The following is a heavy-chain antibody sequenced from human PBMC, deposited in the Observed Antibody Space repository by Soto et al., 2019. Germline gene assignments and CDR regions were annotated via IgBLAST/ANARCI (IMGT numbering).Heavy chain of an antibody. J-gene: IGHJ2*01. V-gene: IGHV1-69*08. Sequence: QVQLVQSGAEVKKPGSSVKVSCKASGGTFSSYTISWVRQAPGQGLEWMGRIIPILGIANYAQKFQGRVTITADKSTSTAYMELSNLRSEDTAVYYCARDYHSSGWYFDLWGRGTLVTVSS. D-gene: IGHD6-19*01. CDR1: GGTFSSYT. CDR2: IIPILGIA. CDR3: ARDYHSSGWYFDL.